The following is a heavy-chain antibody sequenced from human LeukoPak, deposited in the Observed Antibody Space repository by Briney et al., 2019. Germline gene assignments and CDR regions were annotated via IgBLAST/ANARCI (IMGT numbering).Heavy chain of an antibody. CDR1: GCSISSHY. CDR2: IYDSEST. CDR3: ARAHAPSSPAAILPWVDPQHRFETLFDY. V-gene: IGHV4-59*11. J-gene: IGHJ4*02. D-gene: IGHD2-2*01. Sequence: SETLSLTCTVPGCSISSHYWNWIRQPPGKGLEWIGDIYDSESTKYNPSLKSRVTISVDRSTNQFFLMINSVTAADTAVYYCARAHAPSSPAAILPWVDPQHRFETLFDYWGQGPLVIVTA.